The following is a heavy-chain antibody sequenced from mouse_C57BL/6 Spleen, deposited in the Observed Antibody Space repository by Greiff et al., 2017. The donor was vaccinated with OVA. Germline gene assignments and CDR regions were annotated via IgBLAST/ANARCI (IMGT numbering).Heavy chain of an antibody. J-gene: IGHJ2*01. D-gene: IGHD2-5*01. CDR3: ARLGSNYSLDY. V-gene: IGHV5-17*01. CDR2: ISSGSSTI. Sequence: EVHLVESGGGLVKPGGSLKLSCAASGFTFSDYGMHWVRQAPEKGLAWVAYISSGSSTIYYADTVKGRFTISRDNAKNTLFLQMTRLRSEDTAMYYCARLGSNYSLDYWGQGTTLTVSS. CDR1: GFTFSDYG.